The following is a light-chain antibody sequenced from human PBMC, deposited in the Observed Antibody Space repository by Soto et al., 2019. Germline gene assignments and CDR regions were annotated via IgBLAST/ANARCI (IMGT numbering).Light chain of an antibody. J-gene: IGKJ5*01. CDR3: QQYGSSPIT. V-gene: IGKV3-20*01. Sequence: EIVLTQSPGTLSLSPGERATLSCRASQGVFSNFLAWSQQNPGQAPRLLIYGASSRATVIPDRFSGSGSGTDFTLTISRLEPEDFEVYFCQQYGSSPITFGQGTRLEIK. CDR1: QGVFSNF. CDR2: GAS.